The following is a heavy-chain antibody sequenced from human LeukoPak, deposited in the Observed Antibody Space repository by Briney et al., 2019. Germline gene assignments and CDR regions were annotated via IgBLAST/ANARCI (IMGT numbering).Heavy chain of an antibody. V-gene: IGHV3-33*01. CDR1: GFTFRNFG. D-gene: IGHD2-2*01. CDR2: IWYDGSIK. Sequence: GGSLRPSCAASGFTFRNFGMHWVRQAPGKGLEWVAIIWYDGSIKYFTDSVKGRFTISRDNSKSTLYLQMNSLRSEDTAVYYCARDRSTRYFDLWGRGTLVTVSS. J-gene: IGHJ2*01. CDR3: ARDRSTRYFDL.